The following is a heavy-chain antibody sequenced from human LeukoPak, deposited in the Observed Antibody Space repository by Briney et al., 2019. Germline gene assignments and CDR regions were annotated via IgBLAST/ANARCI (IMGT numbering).Heavy chain of an antibody. CDR1: GYTFTSYY. D-gene: IGHD6-13*01. J-gene: IGHJ3*02. CDR2: INPNSGGT. Sequence: GASGKVSCKASGYTFTSYYIHWVRQAPGQGLEWMGWINPNSGGTNYAQKFQGRVTMTRDTSISTTYMELSGLRSDDTAVYYCARPRAAAGTTSTFDIWGQGTLVTVSS. CDR3: ARPRAAAGTTSTFDI. V-gene: IGHV1-2*02.